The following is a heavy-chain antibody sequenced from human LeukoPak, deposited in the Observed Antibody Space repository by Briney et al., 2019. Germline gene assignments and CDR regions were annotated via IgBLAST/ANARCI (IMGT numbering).Heavy chain of an antibody. CDR2: INPNSGGT. D-gene: IGHD3-9*01. V-gene: IGHV1-2*02. Sequence: ASVTVSFKASGYTFTIYYMHWVRQAPGQGLEWMGWINPNSGGTNYPQKFQGRVTMTRDTSISTAYMELSRLRSDDTAVYYCARPTYYDILTGYAFDIWGQGTMVTVSS. CDR3: ARPTYYDILTGYAFDI. J-gene: IGHJ3*02. CDR1: GYTFTIYY.